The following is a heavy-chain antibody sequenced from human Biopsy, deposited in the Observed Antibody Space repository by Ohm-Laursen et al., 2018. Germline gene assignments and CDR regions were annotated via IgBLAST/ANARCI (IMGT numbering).Heavy chain of an antibody. D-gene: IGHD2-21*01. J-gene: IGHJ5*02. Sequence: SLRLSCAASGFIFSRNDMSWVRQAPEKGLEWVSGISGSGASTYYADSVKGRFTISRDNSKNTLILQMDSLRADDTAVYYCVKAYSAIYWFDPWGQGTLVTVSS. CDR1: GFIFSRND. CDR2: ISGSGAST. V-gene: IGHV3-23*01. CDR3: VKAYSAIYWFDP.